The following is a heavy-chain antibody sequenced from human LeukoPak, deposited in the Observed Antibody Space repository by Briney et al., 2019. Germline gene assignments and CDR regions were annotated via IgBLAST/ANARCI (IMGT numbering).Heavy chain of an antibody. CDR2: IKSNNDGGTT. Sequence: GGSLRLSCAASGFTFSKYSMSWVRQAPGKGPEWVGRIKSNNDGGTTDYASPVEGRFIISRDDSKNTIYLQMNRLIIDDTAIYYCTPVMVEDRGFWGQGTLVTVSS. D-gene: IGHD2-21*01. V-gene: IGHV3-15*01. CDR1: GFTFSKYS. J-gene: IGHJ4*02. CDR3: TPVMVEDRGF.